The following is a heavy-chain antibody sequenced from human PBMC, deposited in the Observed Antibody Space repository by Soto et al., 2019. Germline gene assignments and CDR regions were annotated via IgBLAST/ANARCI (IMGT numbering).Heavy chain of an antibody. CDR3: AIDRYSSSWHTPPTEYYYYYGMDV. D-gene: IGHD6-13*01. CDR2: TNAGNVNT. J-gene: IGHJ6*02. CDR1: GYTFTIYA. V-gene: IGHV1-3*01. Sequence: GASVKVCCKASGYTFTIYAMHWVRQAPGQRLEWMGWTNAGNVNTKYSQKLRCRVTISGXTSASTANMELRSPRCENAAVYYCAIDRYSSSWHTPPTEYYYYYGMDVWGQGTAVTVSS.